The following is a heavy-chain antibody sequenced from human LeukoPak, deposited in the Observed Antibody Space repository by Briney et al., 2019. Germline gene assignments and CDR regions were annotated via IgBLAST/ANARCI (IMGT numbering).Heavy chain of an antibody. Sequence: GGSLRLSCAGSGFTFSDYTMHWVRQGPGKGLEYVSAITANARSKYHADSVRGRLTISRDNSKDTLYLQMGSLRPEDTAVYYCARGPSSYFYMDVWGKGTTVTISS. CDR1: GFTFSDYT. CDR2: ITANARSK. CDR3: ARGPSSYFYMDV. V-gene: IGHV3-64*02. J-gene: IGHJ6*03.